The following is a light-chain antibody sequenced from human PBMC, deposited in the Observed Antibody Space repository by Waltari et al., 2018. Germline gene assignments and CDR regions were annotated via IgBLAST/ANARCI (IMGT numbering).Light chain of an antibody. V-gene: IGLV1-44*01. Sequence: SVLTQPPSASGTPGQRVTISCSGSYSNIGRNAVNWYQQPPEAAPKLLIYIDNQRPSGVPDRFSGSKSGTSASLAISGLQSEDEAVYHCATWDDSLNAWVFGGGTKVTVL. CDR3: ATWDDSLNAWV. CDR2: IDN. J-gene: IGLJ3*02. CDR1: YSNIGRNA.